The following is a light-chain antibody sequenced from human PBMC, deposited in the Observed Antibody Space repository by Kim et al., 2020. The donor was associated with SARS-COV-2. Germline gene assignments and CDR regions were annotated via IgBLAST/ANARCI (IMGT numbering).Light chain of an antibody. CDR3: HAWDRNTAI. Sequence: VSPGQTASLTCSGDKLGDKYASWYQQRPGQSPVLVISQNNRRPSGIPGRFSGSNSGNTATLTISGTQAMDEADYYCHAWDRNTAIFGGGTQLTVL. J-gene: IGLJ2*01. V-gene: IGLV3-1*01. CDR2: QNN. CDR1: KLGDKY.